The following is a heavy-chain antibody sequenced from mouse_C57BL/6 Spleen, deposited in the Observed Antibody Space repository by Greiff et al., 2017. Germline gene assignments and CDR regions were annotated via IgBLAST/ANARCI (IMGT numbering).Heavy chain of an antibody. D-gene: IGHD2-1*01. V-gene: IGHV1-66*01. CDR2: IYPGSGNT. CDR3: ARWCNCHYFDY. J-gene: IGHJ2*01. Sequence: VQLQQSGPELVKPGASVKISCKASGYSFTSYYINWVKQRPGQGLEWIGWIYPGSGNTKYNEKFKGKATLTADTSSSTAYMQLSSLTSEDSAVYYCARWCNCHYFDYWGQGTTLTVSS. CDR1: GYSFTSYY.